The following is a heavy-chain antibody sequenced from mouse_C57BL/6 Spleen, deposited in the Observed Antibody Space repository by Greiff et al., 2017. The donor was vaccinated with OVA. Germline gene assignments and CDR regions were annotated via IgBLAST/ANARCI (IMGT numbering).Heavy chain of an antibody. CDR3: AKNYGGTLDYAMDY. J-gene: IGHJ4*01. CDR2: IWRGGST. Sequence: QVQLQQSGPGLVQPSQSLSITCTVSGFSLTSYGVHWVRQSPGKGLEWLGVIWRGGSTDYNAAFMSRLSITKDNSKSQVFFKMNSLQADDTAIYYCAKNYGGTLDYAMDYWGQGTSVTVSS. V-gene: IGHV2-5*01. D-gene: IGHD1-1*02. CDR1: GFSLTSYG.